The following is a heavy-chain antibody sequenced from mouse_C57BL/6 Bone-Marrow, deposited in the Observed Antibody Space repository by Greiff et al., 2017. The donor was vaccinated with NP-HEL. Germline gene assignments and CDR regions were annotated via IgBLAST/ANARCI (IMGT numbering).Heavy chain of an antibody. CDR2: ISSGGSYT. Sequence: EVHLVESGGDLVKPGGSLKLSCAASGFTFSSYGMSWVRQTPDKRLEWVATISSGGSYTYYPDSVKGRFTISRDNAKNTLYLQMSSLKSEDTAMYYCARHDYDAMDYWGQGTSVTVSS. J-gene: IGHJ4*01. V-gene: IGHV5-6*01. CDR1: GFTFSSYG. CDR3: ARHDYDAMDY.